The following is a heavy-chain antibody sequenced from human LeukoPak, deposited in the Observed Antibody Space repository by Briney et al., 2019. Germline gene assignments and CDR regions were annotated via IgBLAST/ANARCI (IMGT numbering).Heavy chain of an antibody. D-gene: IGHD3-16*01. CDR3: AKELGITGYYYYYMDV. CDR1: GFTFSSYG. Sequence: GGSLRLSCAASGFTFSSYGMHWVRQAPGKGLEWVAFIRYDGSNKYYADSVKGRLTISRDNSKNTLYLQMNSLRAEDTAVYYCAKELGITGYYYYYMDVWGKGTTVTISS. V-gene: IGHV3-30*02. CDR2: IRYDGSNK. J-gene: IGHJ6*03.